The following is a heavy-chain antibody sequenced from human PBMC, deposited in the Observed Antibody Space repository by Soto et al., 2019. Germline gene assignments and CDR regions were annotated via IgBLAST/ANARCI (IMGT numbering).Heavy chain of an antibody. D-gene: IGHD1-20*01. Sequence: SETLPLTCTVAGGSISSYYWSWIRQPPGKGLEWIGYIYYSGITNYNPSLKSRVTISVDTSKNQFSLKLSSVTAADTAVYYCARYKSNYYYGMDVWGQGTTVTVSS. CDR3: ARYKSNYYYGMDV. V-gene: IGHV4-59*01. J-gene: IGHJ6*02. CDR2: IYYSGIT. CDR1: GGSISSYY.